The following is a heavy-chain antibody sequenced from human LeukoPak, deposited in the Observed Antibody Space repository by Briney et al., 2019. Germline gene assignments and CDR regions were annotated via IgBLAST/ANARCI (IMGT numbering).Heavy chain of an antibody. Sequence: PGGSLRLSCAASGFTFSSYWMSWVRQAPGKGLEWVANIKQDGSEKYYVDSVKGRFTISRDNAKNSLYLQTNSLRAEDTAVYYCASATSWLPFDYWGQGTLVTVSS. J-gene: IGHJ4*02. D-gene: IGHD5-12*01. CDR2: IKQDGSEK. CDR1: GFTFSSYW. CDR3: ASATSWLPFDY. V-gene: IGHV3-7*01.